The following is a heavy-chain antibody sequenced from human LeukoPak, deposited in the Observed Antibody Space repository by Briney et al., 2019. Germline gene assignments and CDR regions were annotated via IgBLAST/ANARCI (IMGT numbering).Heavy chain of an antibody. V-gene: IGHV4-39*06. J-gene: IGHJ4*02. D-gene: IGHD4-11*01. CDR1: NGSISISSYY. Sequence: SETLSLTCTVSNGSISISSYYWGWIRQPPGKGLEWTGEINHSGSTNYNPSLKSRVTISVDTSKNQFPLKLSSVTAADTAVYYCARGGTVNFDYWGQGILVTVSS. CDR3: ARGGTVNFDY. CDR2: INHSGST.